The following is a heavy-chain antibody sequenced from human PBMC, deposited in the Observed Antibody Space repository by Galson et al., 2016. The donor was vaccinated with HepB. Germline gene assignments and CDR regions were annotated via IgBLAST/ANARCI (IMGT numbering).Heavy chain of an antibody. V-gene: IGHV3-23*01. CDR3: AKIGQRTPHPDY. Sequence: SLRLSCAASGFTFSDYAMGWVRQAPGRGLEWVSGISGLGSNTYYADPVKGRVTISRDNSKNTLHLQMNSLRVEDTAVYYCAKIGQRTPHPDYWGQGTLVTVSS. CDR2: ISGLGSNT. CDR1: GFTFSDYA. J-gene: IGHJ4*02.